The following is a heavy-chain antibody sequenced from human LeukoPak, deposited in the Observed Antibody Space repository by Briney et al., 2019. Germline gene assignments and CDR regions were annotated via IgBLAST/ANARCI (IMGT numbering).Heavy chain of an antibody. Sequence: GGSLRLSCAASGFTFSSYEMNWVRQAPGKGLEWVSYISSSGSTIYYADSVKGRFTISTDNAKNSLYLQMNSLTVDDTAVYYCARDRGYSSFDYWGQGTLVTVSS. CDR3: ARDRGYSSFDY. V-gene: IGHV3-48*03. J-gene: IGHJ4*02. D-gene: IGHD4-23*01. CDR1: GFTFSSYE. CDR2: ISSSGSTI.